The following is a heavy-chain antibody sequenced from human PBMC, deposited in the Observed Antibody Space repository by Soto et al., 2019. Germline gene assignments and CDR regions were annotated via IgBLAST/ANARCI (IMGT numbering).Heavy chain of an antibody. J-gene: IGHJ5*02. D-gene: IGHD1-26*01. CDR2: ISGGGSST. Sequence: EVQLLESGGGLVQPGGSLRLSCAASGFTFSSYAMSWVRQAPGKGLEWVSAISGGGSSTYYADSVKGRFTISRDNSKNTLYLQMNGLKAEDTAVYYCAKDGPGELLPTCFDPWGQGTLVTVSS. CDR1: GFTFSSYA. V-gene: IGHV3-23*01. CDR3: AKDGPGELLPTCFDP.